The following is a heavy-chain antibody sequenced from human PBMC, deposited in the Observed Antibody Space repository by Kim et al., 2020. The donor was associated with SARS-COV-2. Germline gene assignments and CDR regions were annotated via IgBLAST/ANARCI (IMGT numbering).Heavy chain of an antibody. J-gene: IGHJ6*02. CDR3: TGGIVVAVALLYGMDV. D-gene: IGHD2-15*01. V-gene: IGHV3-30*07. Sequence: SVKGRFNIYKDNSKNTVYQQMNSLRAEDTAVYYCTGGIVVAVALLYGMDVWGQGTTVTVSS.